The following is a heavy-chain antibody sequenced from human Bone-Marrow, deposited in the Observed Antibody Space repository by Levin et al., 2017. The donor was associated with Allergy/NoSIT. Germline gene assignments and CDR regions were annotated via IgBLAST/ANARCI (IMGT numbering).Heavy chain of an antibody. D-gene: IGHD1-14*01. Sequence: SQTLSLTCTVSGGSINSAGYYWNWIRQPAGKGLDWIGRIYTSGTTNYNPSLKGRVTISVDTSKNLLSLELTSVTAADTAVYYCARAGRGTGGLDYWGQGTLVTVSS. V-gene: IGHV4-61*02. CDR3: ARAGRGTGGLDY. CDR1: GGSINSAGYY. CDR2: IYTSGTT. J-gene: IGHJ4*02.